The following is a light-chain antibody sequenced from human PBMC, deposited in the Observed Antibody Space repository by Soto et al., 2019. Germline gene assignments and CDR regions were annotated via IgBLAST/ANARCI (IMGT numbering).Light chain of an antibody. CDR2: EAS. V-gene: IGLV2-23*01. J-gene: IGLJ3*02. Sequence: QSALTQPASVSGSPGQSITIPCTGISSDVGSSDLVSWYQQHPGRAPKLMIYEASKRPSGVSNRFSGSKSGNTASLTISGLQAEDEADYYCCSYSGSIIWVFGGGTKLTVL. CDR1: SSDVGSSDL. CDR3: CSYSGSIIWV.